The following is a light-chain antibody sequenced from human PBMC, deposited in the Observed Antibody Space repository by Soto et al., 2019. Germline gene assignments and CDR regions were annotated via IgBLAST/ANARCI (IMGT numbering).Light chain of an antibody. CDR3: QQYNNGPPLT. J-gene: IGKJ4*01. CDR2: AAS. V-gene: IGKV3-15*01. Sequence: EIVMTQSPATLSVSPGEGATLSCRASQSVSSNLAWYQQKPGQAPRLLIYAASTRATGIPARFSGSGSGTEFTLTISSLQSEDFAVYCCQQYNNGPPLTFGGGTKVEIK. CDR1: QSVSSN.